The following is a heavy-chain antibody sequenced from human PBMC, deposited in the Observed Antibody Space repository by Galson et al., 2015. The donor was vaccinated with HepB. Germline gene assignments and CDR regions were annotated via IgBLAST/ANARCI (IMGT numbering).Heavy chain of an antibody. J-gene: IGHJ6*03. CDR3: ARRGERWLQSTTYYYFYMDV. D-gene: IGHD5-24*01. CDR2: IATAGDP. V-gene: IGHV3-13*05. Sequence: SLRLSCADSGFTFSSYDMHCVRQAAGKGLEWVSAIATAGDPYYPGSVKGRFTISRENAKNSLYLQMNSLRAGDTAVYYCARRGERWLQSTTYYYFYMDVWGKGTTVTVSS. CDR1: GFTFSSYD.